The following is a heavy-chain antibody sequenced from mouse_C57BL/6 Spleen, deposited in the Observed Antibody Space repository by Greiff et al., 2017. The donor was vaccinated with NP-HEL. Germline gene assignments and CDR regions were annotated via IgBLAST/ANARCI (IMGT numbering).Heavy chain of an antibody. CDR3: ARSSYSNYVDFDV. CDR2: INPNNGGT. CDR1: GYTFTDYN. J-gene: IGHJ1*03. D-gene: IGHD2-5*01. V-gene: IGHV1-22*01. Sequence: VQLQQSGPELVKPGASVKMSCKASGYTFTDYNMHWVKQSHGKSLEWIGYINPNNGGTSYNQKFKGKATLTVNKSSSTAYMELRSLTSEDSAVYYCARSSYSNYVDFDVWGTGTTVTVSS.